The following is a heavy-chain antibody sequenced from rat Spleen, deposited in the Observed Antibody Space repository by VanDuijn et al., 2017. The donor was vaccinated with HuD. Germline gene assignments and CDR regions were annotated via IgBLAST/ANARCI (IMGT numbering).Heavy chain of an antibody. V-gene: IGHV5-22*01. D-gene: IGHD4-3*01. Sequence: EVQVVESGGGLVQPGRSLKLSCAASGFTFSDYYMAWVRQAPKKGLEWVASITYEGISTYYGDSVKGRFTISRDKAKSTLYLQMNSLRSEDTATYYCARHGGGRTYVMDAWGQGASVTVSS. CDR1: GFTFSDYY. CDR2: ITYEGIST. CDR3: ARHGGGRTYVMDA. J-gene: IGHJ4*01.